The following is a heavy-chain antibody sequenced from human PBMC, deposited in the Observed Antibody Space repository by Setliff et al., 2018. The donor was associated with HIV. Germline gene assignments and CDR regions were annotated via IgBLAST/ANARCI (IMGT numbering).Heavy chain of an antibody. Sequence: SETLSLTCTVSGCSISSYYWSWIRQPPGKGLEWIGYIYYSGSTNYNPSRKSRVTISVDTSKNQFSLNLNSVTAADTAVYYCAGSPPTTFWSGYTYYYYMDVWGKGTTVTVSS. CDR1: GCSISSYY. D-gene: IGHD3-3*01. V-gene: IGHV4-59*01. CDR2: IYYSGST. CDR3: AGSPPTTFWSGYTYYYYMDV. J-gene: IGHJ6*03.